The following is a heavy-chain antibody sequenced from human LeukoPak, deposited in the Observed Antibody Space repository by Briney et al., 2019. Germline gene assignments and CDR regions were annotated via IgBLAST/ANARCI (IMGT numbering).Heavy chain of an antibody. CDR2: IYYSGST. CDR3: AREYSYGYVDWFDP. V-gene: IGHV4-59*01. CDR1: GGSISSYY. Sequence: PSETLSLTCTVSGGSISSYYWSWIRQPPGKGLEWIGYIYYSGSTNYNPSLKSRVTISVDTSKNQFSLKLSSVTAADTAVYYCAREYSYGYVDWFDPWGQGTLVTVSS. J-gene: IGHJ5*02. D-gene: IGHD5-18*01.